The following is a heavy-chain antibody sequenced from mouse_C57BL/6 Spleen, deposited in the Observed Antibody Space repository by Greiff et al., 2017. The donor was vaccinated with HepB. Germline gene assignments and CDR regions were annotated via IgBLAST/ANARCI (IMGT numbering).Heavy chain of an antibody. CDR3: ARRRGLEGDY. CDR2: IDPANGNT. Sequence: VQLQQSVAELVRPGASVKLSCTASGFNFKNTYMHWVKQRPEQGLEWIGRIDPANGNTKYDPKFQGKATITADTSSNTAYLQLSSLTSEDTAIYYCARRRGLEGDYWGQGTTLTVSS. CDR1: GFNFKNTY. V-gene: IGHV14-3*01. D-gene: IGHD3-3*01. J-gene: IGHJ2*01.